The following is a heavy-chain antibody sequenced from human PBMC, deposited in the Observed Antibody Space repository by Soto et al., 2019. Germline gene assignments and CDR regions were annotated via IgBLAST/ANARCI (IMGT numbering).Heavy chain of an antibody. V-gene: IGHV2-5*02. CDR1: GFSLSTSGVG. CDR2: IYWDDDK. J-gene: IGHJ4*02. Sequence: QITLKESGPTLVKPTQTLTLTCTFSGFSLSTSGVGVGWIRQPPGKALEWLALIYWDDDKRYSPSLKSRLTITKATSKNQVVLTMTNMDPVDTATYYCARQTIPRGEVLAFDYWGQGTLVTVSS. D-gene: IGHD3-10*01. CDR3: ARQTIPRGEVLAFDY.